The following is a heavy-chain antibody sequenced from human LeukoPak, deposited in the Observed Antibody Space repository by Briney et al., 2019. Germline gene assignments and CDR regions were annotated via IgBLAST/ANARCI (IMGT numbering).Heavy chain of an antibody. V-gene: IGHV3-30*18. Sequence: GGSLRLSCGASGFPFSSYDILWVRQPPARGGVGVTGKSYYESNIFYGASVKGRFTISRDNSKNTLYLKVNRLSRGDHAVFFCAKEGSNGDFDNWGEGNLVTVSS. CDR1: GFPFSSYD. CDR3: AKEGSNGDFDN. J-gene: IGHJ4*02. CDR2: KSYYESNI. D-gene: IGHD4-17*01.